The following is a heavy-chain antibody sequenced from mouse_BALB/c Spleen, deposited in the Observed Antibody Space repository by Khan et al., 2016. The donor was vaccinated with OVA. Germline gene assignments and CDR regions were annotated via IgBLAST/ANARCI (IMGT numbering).Heavy chain of an antibody. CDR1: GFIFSSYS. V-gene: IGHV5-6*01. Sequence: EVKVVESGGDLVKPGGSLKLSCAASGFIFSSYSMSWVRQTPDKGLEGVATISSAGDYTYFPDRVKGRFTISRDNAKNTLNLQMSSLNSEDTALYYCASLVPGSFAYWGQGTLVTVSA. CDR3: ASLVPGSFAY. D-gene: IGHD4-1*01. CDR2: ISSAGDYT. J-gene: IGHJ3*01.